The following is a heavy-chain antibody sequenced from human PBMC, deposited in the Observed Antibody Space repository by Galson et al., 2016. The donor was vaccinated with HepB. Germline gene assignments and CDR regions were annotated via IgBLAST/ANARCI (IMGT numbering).Heavy chain of an antibody. V-gene: IGHV3-30*18. CDR2: ISSDGSHK. CDR1: GFSFNSNT. D-gene: IGHD3-16*01. Sequence: SLRLSCAASGFSFNSNTMHWARQAPGKGLEWVALISSDGSHKYYADSVKGRFTISRDNSKNTLYLQMDSLRAEDTAVSYCAKGGGLDYYFDYWGQGTLVTVSS. CDR3: AKGGGLDYYFDY. J-gene: IGHJ4*02.